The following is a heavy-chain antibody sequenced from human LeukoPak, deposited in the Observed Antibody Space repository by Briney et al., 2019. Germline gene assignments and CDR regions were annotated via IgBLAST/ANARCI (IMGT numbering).Heavy chain of an antibody. J-gene: IGHJ5*02. Sequence: PSETLSLTCTVSGGSISSRSYYWGWIRQPPGKGLEWIGSIYYSGSTYYNPSLKSRVTISVDTSKNQFSLKLSSVTAADTAVYYCARQMAAVVFDPWGQGTLVTVSS. CDR3: ARQMAAVVFDP. CDR2: IYYSGST. CDR1: GGSISSRSYY. D-gene: IGHD5-24*01. V-gene: IGHV4-39*01.